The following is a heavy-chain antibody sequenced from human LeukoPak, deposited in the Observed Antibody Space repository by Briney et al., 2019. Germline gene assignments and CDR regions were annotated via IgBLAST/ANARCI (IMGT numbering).Heavy chain of an antibody. CDR3: AELGITMIGGV. V-gene: IGHV3-48*01. CDR2: ISGGSGGTI. Sequence: GGSLRLSCVGSGFTFSSYSMNWVRQAPGKGLEWVSYISGGSGGTILYADSVKGRFTISRDNAKNSLYLQMNSLRAEDTAVYYCAELGITMIGGVWGKGTTVTISS. D-gene: IGHD3-10*02. CDR1: GFTFSSYS. J-gene: IGHJ6*04.